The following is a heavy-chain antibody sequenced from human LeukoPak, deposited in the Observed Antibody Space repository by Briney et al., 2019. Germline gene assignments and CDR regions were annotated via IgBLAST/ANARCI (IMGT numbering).Heavy chain of an antibody. CDR3: ARVYSYGYSGYYYYMDV. D-gene: IGHD5-18*01. Sequence: ASVKVSCKASGYTFTSYAMHWVRQAPGQRLEWMGWINAGNGNTKYSQEFQGRVTITRDTSASTAYMELSSLRAEDMAVYYCARVYSYGYSGYYYYMDVWGKGTTVTISS. V-gene: IGHV1-3*03. CDR2: INAGNGNT. J-gene: IGHJ6*03. CDR1: GYTFTSYA.